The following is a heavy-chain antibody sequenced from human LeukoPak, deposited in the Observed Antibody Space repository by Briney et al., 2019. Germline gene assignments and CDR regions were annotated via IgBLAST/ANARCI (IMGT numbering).Heavy chain of an antibody. D-gene: IGHD3-3*01. V-gene: IGHV3-74*01. Sequence: GGSLRLSCAASGFTFSSYWMHWVRQAPGKGLVWVSRINSDGSSTSYADSVKGRFTISRDNAKNTLYLQMNSLGAEDTAVYYCARVTNYDFWSGYFYYGMDVWGQGTTVTVSS. CDR3: ARVTNYDFWSGYFYYGMDV. CDR2: INSDGSST. J-gene: IGHJ6*02. CDR1: GFTFSSYW.